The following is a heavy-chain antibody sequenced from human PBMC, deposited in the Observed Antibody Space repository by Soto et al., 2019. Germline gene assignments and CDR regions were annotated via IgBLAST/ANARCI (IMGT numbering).Heavy chain of an antibody. Sequence: PGESLKFSCKGAGYRLDGAWIGWVRQMPGKGLEWMGIIKPGGSDLRYSPSFRGQVTISADAAVNSAYLQWNSLKASDTAMYYWARQSNYICDFWGQGTLVTVSS. CDR2: IKPGGSDL. CDR3: ARQSNYICDF. J-gene: IGHJ4*02. D-gene: IGHD4-4*01. V-gene: IGHV5-51*01. CDR1: GYRLDGAW.